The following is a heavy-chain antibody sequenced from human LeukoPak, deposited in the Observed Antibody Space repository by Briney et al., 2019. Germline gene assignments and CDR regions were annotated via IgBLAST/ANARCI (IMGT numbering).Heavy chain of an antibody. D-gene: IGHD6-13*01. CDR3: ARPGIAAAGMTVYFDY. V-gene: IGHV4-34*01. CDR1: GGSFSGYY. J-gene: IGHJ4*02. Sequence: SETLSLTCAVYGGSFSGYYWSWIRQPPGKGLGWIGEINHSGSTNYNPSLKSRVTISVNTSKNQFSLKLSSVTAADTAVYYCARPGIAAAGMTVYFDYWGQGTLVTVSS. CDR2: INHSGST.